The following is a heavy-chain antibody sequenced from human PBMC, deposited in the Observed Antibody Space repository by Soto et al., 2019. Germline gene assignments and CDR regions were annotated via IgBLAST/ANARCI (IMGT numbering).Heavy chain of an antibody. CDR2: ISGSGGST. CDR1: GFTFSSYA. D-gene: IGHD3-10*01. J-gene: IGHJ5*02. Sequence: GGSLRLSCAASGFTFSSYAMSWVRQAPGKGLEWVSAISGSGGSTYYADSVKGRFTISRDNSKNTLYLQMNSLRAEDTAVYYCAKDRRGYARPKAQWFGELSSFLYSKNNWFDPWGQGTLVTISS. CDR3: AKDRRGYARPKAQWFGELSSFLYSKNNWFDP. V-gene: IGHV3-23*01.